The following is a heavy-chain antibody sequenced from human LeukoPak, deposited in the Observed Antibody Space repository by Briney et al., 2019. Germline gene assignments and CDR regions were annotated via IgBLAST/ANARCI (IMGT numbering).Heavy chain of an antibody. J-gene: IGHJ1*01. V-gene: IGHV1-2*02. CDR1: RYTFTGYY. CDR2: INPNSGGT. CDR3: ARDSGGGYYYDSSGYYAEYFQH. Sequence: ASVKVSCKASRYTFTGYYMHWVRHAPGQGLEWMGWINPNSGGTNYAQKFQGRVTMTRDTSISTAYMELSRLRSDDTAVYYCARDSGGGYYYDSSGYYAEYFQHWGQGTLVTVSP. D-gene: IGHD3-22*01.